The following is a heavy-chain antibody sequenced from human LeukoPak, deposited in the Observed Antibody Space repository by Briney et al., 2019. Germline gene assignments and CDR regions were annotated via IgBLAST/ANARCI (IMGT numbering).Heavy chain of an antibody. J-gene: IGHJ4*02. CDR2: ISDSGGTT. CDR1: GFTFSSYA. CDR3: ARAYSSGWWGY. Sequence: GGSLRLSCAASGFTFSSYAMSWVRHAPGEGLEWVAAISDSGGTTYYADSVKGRFTISRDNAKNSLYLQMNSLRAEDTAVYYCARAYSSGWWGYWGQGTLVTVSS. D-gene: IGHD6-19*01. V-gene: IGHV3-23*01.